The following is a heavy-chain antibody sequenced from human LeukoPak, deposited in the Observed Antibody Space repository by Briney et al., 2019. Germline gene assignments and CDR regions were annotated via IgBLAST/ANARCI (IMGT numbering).Heavy chain of an antibody. CDR2: ISAYNGNT. V-gene: IGHV1-18*01. CDR3: ATVICSSTSCYRSGFDP. D-gene: IGHD2-2*01. J-gene: IGHJ5*02. CDR1: GYTFTSYG. Sequence: ASVKVSCKASGYTFTSYGISWVRQAPGQGLEWIGWISAYNGNTNYAQKLQGRVTMTTDTSTSTAYMELRSLRSDDTAVYYCATVICSSTSCYRSGFDPWGQGTLVTVSS.